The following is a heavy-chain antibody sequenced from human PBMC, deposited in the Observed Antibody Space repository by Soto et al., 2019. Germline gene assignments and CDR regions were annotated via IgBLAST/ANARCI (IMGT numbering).Heavy chain of an antibody. D-gene: IGHD4-17*01. CDR2: IKEDGSER. CDR3: AKGPPLTTVVTKYFQH. V-gene: IGHV3-7*03. Sequence: AGSLRLSCAASGFIFRNYLMSWVRQAPGRGLEWVANIKEDGSERYYVDSVNGRFTISRDNAKNSLYLQMNSLRAEDTAVYYCAKGPPLTTVVTKYFQHWGQGTLVTVSS. CDR1: GFIFRNYL. J-gene: IGHJ1*01.